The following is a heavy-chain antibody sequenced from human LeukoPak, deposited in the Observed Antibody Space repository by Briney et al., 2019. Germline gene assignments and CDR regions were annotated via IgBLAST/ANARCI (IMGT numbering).Heavy chain of an antibody. V-gene: IGHV4-4*07. CDR3: ARDRNYGSGNLFDY. CDR2: IYTSGST. Sequence: PSETLSLTCTVSGGSISSYYWSWIRQPAGKGLEWIGRIYTSGSTNYNPSLKSRVTMSVDTSKNQFSLKLSSVTAADTAVYYCARDRNYGSGNLFDYWGQGTLVTVPS. D-gene: IGHD3-10*01. CDR1: GGSISSYY. J-gene: IGHJ4*02.